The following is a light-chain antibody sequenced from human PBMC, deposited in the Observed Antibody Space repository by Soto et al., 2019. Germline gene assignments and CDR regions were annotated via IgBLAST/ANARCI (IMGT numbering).Light chain of an antibody. J-gene: IGKJ4*01. Sequence: EIVLTQSPATLSLSPGERATLSCRASQSVSSYLAWYQQKPGQAPRLLIYDASNRATGIPARFSGSGSGTAFTLTISSLEPEDFAVYYCQKRSNWTLTFGGGTKVEIK. CDR2: DAS. CDR1: QSVSSY. CDR3: QKRSNWTLT. V-gene: IGKV3-11*01.